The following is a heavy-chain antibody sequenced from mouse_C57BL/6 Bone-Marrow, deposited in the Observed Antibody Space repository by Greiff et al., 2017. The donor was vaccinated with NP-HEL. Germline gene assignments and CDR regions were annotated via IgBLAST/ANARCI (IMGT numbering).Heavy chain of an antibody. J-gene: IGHJ1*03. V-gene: IGHV5-2*01. CDR2: INSDGGST. CDR1: EYEFPSHD. Sequence: DVMLVESGGGLVQPGESLKLSCESNEYEFPSHDMSWVRKTPEKRLELVAAINSDGGSTSYPDTLESRFIISRDNTKKTLYLQMSSLRSEDAALYDCARHGERRGWYFDVWGTGTTVTVSS. CDR3: ARHGERRGWYFDV.